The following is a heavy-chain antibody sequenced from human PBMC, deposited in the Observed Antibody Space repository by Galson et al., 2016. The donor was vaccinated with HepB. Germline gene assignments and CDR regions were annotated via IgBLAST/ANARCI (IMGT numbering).Heavy chain of an antibody. CDR3: ARDQYFYSDNSMGFDH. J-gene: IGHJ4*02. CDR1: GFVFRDYF. V-gene: IGHV3-11*01. CDR2: INHSGGTI. Sequence: SLRLSCAASGFVFRDYFMSWVRQAPGKGLEWISYINHSGGTIYYADSVKGRFTIRRDNARNSLFLHMNSLRAEDTAVYYCARDQYFYSDNSMGFDHWGQGIVVTVSS. D-gene: IGHD3-22*01.